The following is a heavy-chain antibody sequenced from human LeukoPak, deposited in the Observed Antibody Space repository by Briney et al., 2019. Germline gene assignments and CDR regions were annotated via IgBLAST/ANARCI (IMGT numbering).Heavy chain of an antibody. Sequence: ASVNVSCKASGYTFTSYGISWVRQAPGQGLEWMGWISAYNGNTNYAQKLQGRVTMTTDTSTSTAYMELRSLRSDDTAVYYCARDRNTMVRGVIPGAYWGQGTLVTVSS. CDR1: GYTFTSYG. D-gene: IGHD3-10*01. V-gene: IGHV1-18*01. CDR3: ARDRNTMVRGVIPGAY. J-gene: IGHJ4*02. CDR2: ISAYNGNT.